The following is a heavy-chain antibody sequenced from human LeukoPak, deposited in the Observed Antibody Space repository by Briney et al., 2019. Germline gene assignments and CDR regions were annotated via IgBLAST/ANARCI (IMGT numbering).Heavy chain of an antibody. CDR3: ARIGYDNSYGGEDY. CDR2: INRDGRET. Sequence: GWSLTLSCGASGFIFLTSWMHWVRQAPWKEVVGVSRINRDGRETYYADPVKDRFTISRDNAKNMLFLQMNSLRVDDTAVYYCARIGYDNSYGGEDYWGQGTLVTVSS. V-gene: IGHV3-74*01. J-gene: IGHJ4*02. D-gene: IGHD5-18*01. CDR1: GFIFLTSW.